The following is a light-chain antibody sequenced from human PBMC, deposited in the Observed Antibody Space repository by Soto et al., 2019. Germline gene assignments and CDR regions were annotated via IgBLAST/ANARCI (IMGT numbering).Light chain of an antibody. Sequence: HSVLTQPPSASGTPGQRVTISCSGSSSNIGSNYVYWYQQLPGTAPKLLIYRNNQRPSGVPDRFSGSKSGTSASLAISGLRSEDEADYYCAAWDDSLSGVVFGGGTKVTV. V-gene: IGLV1-47*01. CDR3: AAWDDSLSGVV. J-gene: IGLJ2*01. CDR1: SSNIGSNY. CDR2: RNN.